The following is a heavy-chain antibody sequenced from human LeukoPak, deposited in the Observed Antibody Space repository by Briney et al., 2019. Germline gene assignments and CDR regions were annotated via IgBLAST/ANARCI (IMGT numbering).Heavy chain of an antibody. D-gene: IGHD3-3*01. Sequence: GASVKVSCKASGYTFTSYYMHWVRQAPGQGLEWMGIINPSGGSTSYAQGFQGRVTMTRDTSTSTVYMELSSLRSEDTAVYYCARDGWENDFWSRGAFDIWGQGTMVTVSS. CDR2: INPSGGST. V-gene: IGHV1-46*01. CDR1: GYTFTSYY. J-gene: IGHJ3*02. CDR3: ARDGWENDFWSRGAFDI.